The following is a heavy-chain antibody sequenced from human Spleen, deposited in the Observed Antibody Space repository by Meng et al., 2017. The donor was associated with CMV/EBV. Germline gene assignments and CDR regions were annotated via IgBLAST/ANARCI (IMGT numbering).Heavy chain of an antibody. Sequence: GESLKISCAASGFTFSSYAMSWVRQAPGKGLEWVSVIYSGGSSTYYADSVKGRFTISRDNSKNTLYLQMNSLRAEDTAVYYCAKVKRGYCSSTSCHGADYWGQGTLVTVSS. CDR3: AKVKRGYCSSTSCHGADY. D-gene: IGHD2-2*01. V-gene: IGHV3-23*03. CDR1: GFTFSSYA. CDR2: IYSGGSST. J-gene: IGHJ4*02.